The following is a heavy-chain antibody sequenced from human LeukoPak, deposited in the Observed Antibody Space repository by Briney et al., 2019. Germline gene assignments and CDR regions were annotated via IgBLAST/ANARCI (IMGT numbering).Heavy chain of an antibody. CDR2: ISWNSGSI. Sequence: GGSLRLSCAASGFTFDDYAMHWVRQAPGKGLEWVSGISWNSGSIGYADSVKGRFTISRDGAKNSLYLQMNSLRPEDTALCYCAKDNYYDSSGYCDYWGQGTLVTVSS. CDR1: GFTFDDYA. D-gene: IGHD3-22*01. J-gene: IGHJ4*02. V-gene: IGHV3-9*01. CDR3: AKDNYYDSSGYCDY.